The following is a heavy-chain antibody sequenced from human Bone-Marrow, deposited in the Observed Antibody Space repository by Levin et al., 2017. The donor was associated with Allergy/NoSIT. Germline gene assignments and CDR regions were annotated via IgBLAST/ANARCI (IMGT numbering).Heavy chain of an antibody. J-gene: IGHJ5*02. CDR2: ISSSSSTI. V-gene: IGHV3-48*01. CDR3: ARDQSYYDILTGYHPSPRYNWFDP. CDR1: GFTFSSYS. D-gene: IGHD3-9*01. Sequence: LSLTCAASGFTFSSYSMNWVRQAPGKGLEWVSYISSSSSTIYYADSVKGRFTISRDNAKNSLYLQMNSLRAEDTAVYYCARDQSYYDILTGYHPSPRYNWFDPWGQGTLVTVSS.